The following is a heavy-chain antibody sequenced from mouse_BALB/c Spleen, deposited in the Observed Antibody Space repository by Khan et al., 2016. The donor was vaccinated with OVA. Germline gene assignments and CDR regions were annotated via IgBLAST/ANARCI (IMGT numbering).Heavy chain of an antibody. Sequence: QVQLQQSGAELVRPGGSVKISCKGSGYTFTDFSMHWVKQSPAKSLEWIGVICTYYGDSIYNQKFKGKATMTVDKSSSTAYVELARLTSEDSAIYYCARGSGNLRLANWGQGTLVTVSA. CDR1: GYTFTDFS. CDR2: ICTYYGDS. V-gene: IGHV1S137*01. J-gene: IGHJ3*01. D-gene: IGHD2-1*01. CDR3: ARGSGNLRLAN.